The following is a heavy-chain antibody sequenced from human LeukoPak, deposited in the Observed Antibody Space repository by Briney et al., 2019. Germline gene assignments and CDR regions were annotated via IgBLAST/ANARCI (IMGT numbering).Heavy chain of an antibody. J-gene: IGHJ5*02. CDR2: MYYSGST. Sequence: PSETLSLTCTVSGGSISTYYWSWIRQPPGKGLEWIAHMYYSGSTNYNPSLKSRVTISVDTSKAHFSLKLSSATAADTAVYYCARHDPGWFDTWGQGTLVTVSS. CDR3: ARHDPGWFDT. D-gene: IGHD7-27*01. CDR1: GGSISTYY. V-gene: IGHV4-59*08.